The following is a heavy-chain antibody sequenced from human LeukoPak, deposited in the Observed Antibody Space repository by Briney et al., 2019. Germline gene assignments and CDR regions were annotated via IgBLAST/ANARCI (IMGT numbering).Heavy chain of an antibody. CDR2: IYYSGST. J-gene: IGHJ6*03. V-gene: IGHV4-59*01. D-gene: IGHD2-2*01. Sequence: SETLSLTCTVSGGSISSYYWSWIRQPPGKGLEWIGYIYYSGSTNYNPSLRSRVTISVDTSKNQFSLKLSSVTAADTAVYYCARDSYCSSTSCLLPPDYYYYMDVWGKGTTDTVSS. CDR1: GGSISSYY. CDR3: ARDSYCSSTSCLLPPDYYYYMDV.